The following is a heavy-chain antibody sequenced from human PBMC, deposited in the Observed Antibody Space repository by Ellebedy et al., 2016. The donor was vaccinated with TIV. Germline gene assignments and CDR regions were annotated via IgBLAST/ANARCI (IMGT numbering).Heavy chain of an antibody. D-gene: IGHD2-15*01. J-gene: IGHJ4*02. Sequence: GESLKISCAASGFIFSSYAMHWVRQAPGKGLECVAVIWADGTNEDYGDSVKGRFTISRDNAKTSLYLQMNTLKTEDTAVYYCARDSGGSYSPVDYWGQGTLVTVSS. CDR1: GFIFSSYA. CDR2: IWADGTNE. V-gene: IGHV3-33*01. CDR3: ARDSGGSYSPVDY.